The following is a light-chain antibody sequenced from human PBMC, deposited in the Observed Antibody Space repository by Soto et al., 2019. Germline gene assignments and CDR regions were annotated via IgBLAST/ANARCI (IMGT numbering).Light chain of an antibody. J-gene: IGKJ2*01. CDR1: QSVSSN. Sequence: EIVMTQSPATPSVSPGERATLSCRASQSVSSNLAWYHQKPCQAPRLLIYGASTRATGIPARFSGSGSGTEFTLTISSLQSEDFAVYYCQQYNNWPPYTFGQGTKLEIK. CDR2: GAS. CDR3: QQYNNWPPYT. V-gene: IGKV3-15*01.